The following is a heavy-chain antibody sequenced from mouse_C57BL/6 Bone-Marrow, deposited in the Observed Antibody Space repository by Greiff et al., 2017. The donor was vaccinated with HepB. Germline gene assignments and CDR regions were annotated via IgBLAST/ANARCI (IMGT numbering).Heavy chain of an antibody. Sequence: EVQGVESGPGLAKPSQTLSLTCSVTGYSITSDYWNWIRKFPGNKLEYMGYISYSGSTYYNPSLKSRISITRDTSKNQYYLQLNSVTTEDTATYYCAREGVTTASREGYFDVWGTGTTVTVSS. CDR2: ISYSGST. J-gene: IGHJ1*03. V-gene: IGHV3-8*01. CDR3: AREGVTTASREGYFDV. D-gene: IGHD1-2*01. CDR1: GYSITSDY.